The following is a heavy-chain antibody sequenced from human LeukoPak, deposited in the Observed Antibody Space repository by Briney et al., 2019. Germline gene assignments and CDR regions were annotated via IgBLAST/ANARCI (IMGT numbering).Heavy chain of an antibody. CDR1: GYTFTSYY. CDR3: ARIYYDYVWGSYGGAFDI. Sequence: ASVKVSCKASGYTFTSYYMHWVRQAPGQGLEWMGWINPNSGGTNYAQKFQGRVTMTRDTSISTAYMELSRLRSDDTAVYYCARIYYDYVWGSYGGAFDIWGQGTMVTVSS. CDR2: INPNSGGT. D-gene: IGHD3-16*01. J-gene: IGHJ3*02. V-gene: IGHV1-2*02.